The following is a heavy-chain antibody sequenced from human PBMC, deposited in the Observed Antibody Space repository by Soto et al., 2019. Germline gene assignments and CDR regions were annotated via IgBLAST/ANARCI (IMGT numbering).Heavy chain of an antibody. D-gene: IGHD3-3*01. V-gene: IGHV1-24*01. CDR1: GYTPTELS. CDR2: FDPEDGET. J-gene: IGHJ4*02. CDR3: GLRIADFWSGYYSIDY. Sequence: ASVKVSCKVSGYTPTELSMHWVRQAPGKGLEWMGGFDPEDGETIYAQKFQGRVTMTEDTSTDTAYMELSSLRSEDTAVYYCGLRIADFWSGYYSIDYWGQGTLVTVSS.